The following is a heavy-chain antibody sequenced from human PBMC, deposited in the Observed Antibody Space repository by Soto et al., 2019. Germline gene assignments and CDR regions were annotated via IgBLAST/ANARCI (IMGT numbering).Heavy chain of an antibody. D-gene: IGHD5-12*01. V-gene: IGHV1-69*14. CDR2: IIPLFGTT. CDR3: ARDLGSGYDPGDY. J-gene: IGHJ4*02. CDR1: GDTFSGYS. Sequence: QVQLVQSGAEVKKPGSSVKVSCKASGDTFSGYSMSWVRQAPGQGLEWMGGIIPLFGTTNYAQRFQGRVTITADKSTSTAYMELSSLKSEDTAIYYCARDLGSGYDPGDYWGQGTLVTVSS.